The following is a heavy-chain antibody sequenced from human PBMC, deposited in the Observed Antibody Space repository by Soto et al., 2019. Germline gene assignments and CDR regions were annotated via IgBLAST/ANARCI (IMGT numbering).Heavy chain of an antibody. CDR2: INHSGST. CDR3: ARRFLEWLYPYYFDY. V-gene: IGHV4-34*01. D-gene: IGHD3-3*01. CDR1: GGSFSGYY. Sequence: SETLSLTCAVYGGSFSGYYWSWIRQPPGKGLEWIGEINHSGSTNYNPSLKSRVTISVDTSKNQFSLKLSSVTAADTAVYYCARRFLEWLYPYYFDYSGQVPMVTFSS. J-gene: IGHJ4*02.